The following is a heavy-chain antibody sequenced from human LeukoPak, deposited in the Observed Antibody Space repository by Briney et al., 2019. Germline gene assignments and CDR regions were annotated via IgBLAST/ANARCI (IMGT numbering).Heavy chain of an antibody. J-gene: IGHJ4*02. Sequence: SETLSLTCAVSGYSISSGYYWGWIRQPPGKGLEWIGSIYHSGSTYYNPSLKSRVTISVDTSKNQFSLKLSSVTVADTAVYYCARRHFLWVAVAGEFDYWGQGTRVTVSS. CDR1: GYSISSGYY. CDR3: ARRHFLWVAVAGEFDY. CDR2: IYHSGST. V-gene: IGHV4-38-2*01. D-gene: IGHD6-19*01.